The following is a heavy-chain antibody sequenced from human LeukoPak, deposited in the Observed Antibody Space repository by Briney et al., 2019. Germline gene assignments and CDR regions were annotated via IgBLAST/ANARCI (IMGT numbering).Heavy chain of an antibody. V-gene: IGHV3-66*01. Sequence: GGSLRLSCAASGFSVSNYYMHWVRQAPGKGLEWVSVIYSGGSIYYADSVKGRFIISRDNSKNTLDLQLNSLRAEDTAVYYSAREPPTGRYYHGMDVWGQGTTVTISS. J-gene: IGHJ6*02. CDR3: AREPPTGRYYHGMDV. CDR1: GFSVSNYY. D-gene: IGHD4-17*01. CDR2: IYSGGSI.